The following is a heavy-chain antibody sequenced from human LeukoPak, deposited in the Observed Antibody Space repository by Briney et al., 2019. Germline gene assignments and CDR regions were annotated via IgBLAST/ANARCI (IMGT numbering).Heavy chain of an antibody. V-gene: IGHV4-31*03. CDR2: IYYSGST. D-gene: IGHD5-18*01. CDR1: GGSISSGGYY. J-gene: IGHJ4*02. Sequence: NPSETLSLTCTVSGGSISSGGYYWSWIRQHPGKGLEWIGYIYYSGSTYYNPSLKSRVTISVDTSKNQFSLKLSSVTAADTAVYYCARGDYTAMVTFGYWGQGTLVTVSS. CDR3: ARGDYTAMVTFGY.